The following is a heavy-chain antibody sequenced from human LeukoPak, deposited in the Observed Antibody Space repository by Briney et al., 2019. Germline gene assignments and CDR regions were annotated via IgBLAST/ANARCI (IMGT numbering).Heavy chain of an antibody. CDR1: GFTFSSYA. D-gene: IGHD6-19*01. CDR3: AKGGYSSGWYREVDP. J-gene: IGHJ5*02. Sequence: GGSLRLSCAASGFTFSSYAMSWVRQAPGKGLEWVSAISGSGGSTYYADSVKGRFTTSRDNSKNTLYLQMNSLRAEDTAVYYCAKGGYSSGWYREVDPWGQGTLVTVSS. V-gene: IGHV3-23*01. CDR2: ISGSGGST.